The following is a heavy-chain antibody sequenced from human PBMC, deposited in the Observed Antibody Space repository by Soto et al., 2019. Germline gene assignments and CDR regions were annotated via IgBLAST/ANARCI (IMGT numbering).Heavy chain of an antibody. V-gene: IGHV4-59*01. CDR3: ARVVAVGFYGMDV. J-gene: IGHJ6*02. CDR2: IYYSGST. CDR1: GGSISSYY. D-gene: IGHD6-19*01. Sequence: XETLSLTCTVSGGSISSYYWSWIRQPPGKGLEWIGYIYYSGSTNYNPSLKSRVTISVDTSKNQFSLKLSSVTATDTAVYYCARVVAVGFYGMDVWGQGTTVTVSS.